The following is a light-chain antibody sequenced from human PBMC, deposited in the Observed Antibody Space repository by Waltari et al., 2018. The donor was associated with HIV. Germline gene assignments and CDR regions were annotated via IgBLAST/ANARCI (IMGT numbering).Light chain of an antibody. CDR3: QQYHHLPWA. J-gene: IGKJ1*01. V-gene: IGKV1-33*01. CDR1: QDISNH. CDR2: DAT. Sequence: DIQMTQSPPSLSASVGDRVTISCQASQDISNHLNWYQQKPGKAPNLLIYDATNLETGAPSRFSGSGSGTDFTFTISSLQPADIATYYCQQYHHLPWAFGQGTKVEF.